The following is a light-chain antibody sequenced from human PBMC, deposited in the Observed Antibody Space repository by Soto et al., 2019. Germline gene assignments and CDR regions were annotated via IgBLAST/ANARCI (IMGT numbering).Light chain of an antibody. CDR2: EVN. J-gene: IGLJ1*01. CDR3: SSYAGRSNV. V-gene: IGLV2-8*01. Sequence: QSVLTQPPSASGSPGQSVAISCTGTSSDVGGYNYVSWYQQHPGKAPKLMIYEVNNRPSGVPDRFSASKSGNTACLTVSGLQAEDEADYYCSSYAGRSNVFGNGTKVTVL. CDR1: SSDVGGYNY.